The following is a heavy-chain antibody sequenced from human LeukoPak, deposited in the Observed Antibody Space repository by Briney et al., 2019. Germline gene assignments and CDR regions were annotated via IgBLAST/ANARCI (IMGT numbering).Heavy chain of an antibody. CDR2: INHSGST. J-gene: IGHJ6*03. V-gene: IGHV4-34*01. D-gene: IGHD2-2*02. Sequence: SETLSLTCAVYGGSFSGYYWSWIRQPPGKGLEWIGEINHSGSTNYNPSLKSRVTISVDTSKNQFSLKLSSVTAADTAVYYCARGRYCSSTSCYMGQYYYYMGVWGKGTTVTVSS. CDR3: ARGRYCSSTSCYMGQYYYYMGV. CDR1: GGSFSGYY.